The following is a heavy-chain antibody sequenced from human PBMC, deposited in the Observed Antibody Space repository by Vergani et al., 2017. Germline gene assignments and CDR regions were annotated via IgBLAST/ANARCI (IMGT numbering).Heavy chain of an antibody. Sequence: QLQLQESGPGPVQPSETLSLTCTVSGASIVGSNFYWGWIRQSPGKGLEWIGNIYYSGTSYFNPSLKSRVTISVDRPKNQFSLKLSSVTAADTAVYFCARHSTVEWLVKLGWIDPWGQGILVTVSS. D-gene: IGHD6-19*01. J-gene: IGHJ5*02. CDR3: ARHSTVEWLVKLGWIDP. CDR1: GASIVGSNFY. CDR2: IYYSGTS. V-gene: IGHV4-39*01.